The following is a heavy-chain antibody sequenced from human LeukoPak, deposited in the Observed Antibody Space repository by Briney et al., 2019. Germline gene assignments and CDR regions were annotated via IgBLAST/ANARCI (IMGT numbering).Heavy chain of an antibody. CDR1: GGSISSYY. CDR2: IHYSGST. CDR3: ARHYGSGTFPLDY. J-gene: IGHJ4*02. D-gene: IGHD3-10*01. Sequence: SETLSLICSVSGGSISSYYWSWIRRPPGQGLEGIGYIHYSGSTSYNPSLKSRVNISVDTSKNQLSLKLSSVTAADTAVYYCARHYGSGTFPLDYRGQGTLVTVSS. V-gene: IGHV4-59*08.